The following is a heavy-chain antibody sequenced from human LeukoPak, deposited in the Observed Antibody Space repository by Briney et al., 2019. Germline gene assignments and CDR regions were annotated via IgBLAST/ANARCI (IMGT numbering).Heavy chain of an antibody. Sequence: PGGSLRLSCAGSGFTFSTYDMTWVRQAPGKGLEWVSYISGSGSTTYYADSVKGRFTISRDNAANSLYLQMNSLRPEDTAVYYCAKDSARYCGGDCFIDFWGQGTLVTVSS. V-gene: IGHV3-48*03. CDR1: GFTFSTYD. J-gene: IGHJ4*02. CDR3: AKDSARYCGGDCFIDF. CDR2: ISGSGSTT. D-gene: IGHD2-21*02.